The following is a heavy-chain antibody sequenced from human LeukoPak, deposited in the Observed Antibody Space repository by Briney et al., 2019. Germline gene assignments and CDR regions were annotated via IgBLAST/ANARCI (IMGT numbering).Heavy chain of an antibody. Sequence: GGSLRLSCAASGFAFSNYAMSWVRQTPGKGLEWVSSIGGSGADSYSADSVKGRFIISRDNSKNTLYLQMNSLRAEDTAIYYCATDLSPSGGFWGQGALVTVSS. CDR2: IGGSGADS. CDR1: GFAFSNYA. CDR3: ATDLSPSGGF. J-gene: IGHJ4*02. V-gene: IGHV3-23*01. D-gene: IGHD5-12*01.